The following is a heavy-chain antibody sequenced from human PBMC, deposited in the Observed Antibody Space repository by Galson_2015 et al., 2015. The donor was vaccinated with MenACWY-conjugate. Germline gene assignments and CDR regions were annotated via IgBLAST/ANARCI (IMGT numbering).Heavy chain of an antibody. CDR3: ARRRSSTSGGHWFDP. D-gene: IGHD2-2*01. V-gene: IGHV5-51*01. CDR1: GYDFTTYW. J-gene: IGHJ5*02. CDR2: IYPRDSET. Sequence: QSGAEVTKPGESLQISCKGSGYDFTTYWIVWVRQMPGKGLEWMGIIYPRDSETTYSPTFHGQVTIPADKSISAAYLQWSSLKPSDTAIYYCARRRSSTSGGHWFDPWGQGTLVTVSS.